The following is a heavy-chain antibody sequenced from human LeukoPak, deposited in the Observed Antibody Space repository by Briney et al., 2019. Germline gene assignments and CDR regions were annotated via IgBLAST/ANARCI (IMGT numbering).Heavy chain of an antibody. J-gene: IGHJ4*02. CDR2: IYHSGAT. CDR3: ARNPMADTGFLGFDS. CDR1: SGSISSSNC. D-gene: IGHD6-19*01. V-gene: IGHV4-4*02. Sequence: SGTLSLTCAVSSGSISSSNCWSWVRQPPGKGLEWIGEIYHSGATNDNPSLTSRLTISVDKAKNHFSLSLSSVTAADTAVYYCARNPMADTGFLGFDSWGQGTLVTVSS.